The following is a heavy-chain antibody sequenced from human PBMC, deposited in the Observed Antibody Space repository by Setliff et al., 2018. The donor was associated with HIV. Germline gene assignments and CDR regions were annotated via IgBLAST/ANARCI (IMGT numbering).Heavy chain of an antibody. Sequence: PSETLSLTCSVSGASISSYYWSWIRQSPEKGLEWIGYVSDRGTVNYNPSLKSRGTISVDTSKNQFSLKLNSVTAADTAVYYCARAGRRTGHSYTWFDPWGQGTLVTVSS. D-gene: IGHD3-16*01. CDR1: GASISSYY. V-gene: IGHV4-59*12. CDR3: ARAGRRTGHSYTWFDP. J-gene: IGHJ5*02. CDR2: VSDRGTV.